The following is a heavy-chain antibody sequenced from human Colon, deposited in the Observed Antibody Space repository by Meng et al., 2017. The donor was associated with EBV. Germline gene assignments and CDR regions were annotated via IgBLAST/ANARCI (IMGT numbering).Heavy chain of an antibody. Sequence: QVQLRASGPARMKPSEPLSHPCAFSGNPITNHNWWAWVRQPAGKALEWIGENPHRGSSAYNPSLKSRVSMSIDKSKNQFSLKLTSVTAADTALYHFLGGSGGSVWGQGTLVTVSS. CDR2: NPHRGSS. D-gene: IGHD3-10*01. CDR1: GNPITNHNW. J-gene: IGHJ1*01. CDR3: LGGSGGSV. V-gene: IGHV4-4*02.